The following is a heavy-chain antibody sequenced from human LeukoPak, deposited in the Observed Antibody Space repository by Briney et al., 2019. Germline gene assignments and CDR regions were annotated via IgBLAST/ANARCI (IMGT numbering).Heavy chain of an antibody. J-gene: IGHJ5*02. CDR3: ARDGVINNWFDP. Sequence: ASVKVSCKASGYTFTDYYMHWVRQAPGQGLEWMGWINPDSGDTNYAQKFQARVTMTRDTSFRTAYMEVSRLRSDDTAVYYCARDGVINNWFDPWGQGTLVTVSS. CDR2: INPDSGDT. CDR1: GYTFTDYY. V-gene: IGHV1-2*02. D-gene: IGHD3-10*01.